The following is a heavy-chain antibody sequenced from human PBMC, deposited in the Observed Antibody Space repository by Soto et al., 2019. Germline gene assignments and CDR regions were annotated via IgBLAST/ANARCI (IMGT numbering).Heavy chain of an antibody. D-gene: IGHD4-17*01. CDR1: GFTVTNQY. J-gene: IGHJ2*01. Sequence: EVQLVESGGNLIQPGGSLRLSCAASGFTVTNQYMTWVRQAPGKGLELVSLIYSGGATSYANSVKGQFAISRDNSKYILYLQVNSLRAAEPAVYYFEGVDYGDYGWYFYLGSRGTLVTVSS. V-gene: IGHV3-53*01. CDR3: EGVDYGDYGWYFYL. CDR2: IYSGGAT.